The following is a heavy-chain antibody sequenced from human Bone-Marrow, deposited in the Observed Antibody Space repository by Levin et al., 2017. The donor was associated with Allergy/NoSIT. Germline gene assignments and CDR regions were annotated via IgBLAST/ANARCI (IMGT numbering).Heavy chain of an antibody. CDR3: ARVAWDCSSTSCYKMFDY. CDR1: GFTFSSYA. CDR2: ISYDGSNK. D-gene: IGHD2-2*02. V-gene: IGHV3-30-3*01. J-gene: IGHJ4*02. Sequence: PGGSLRLSCAASGFTFSSYAMHWVRQAPGKGLEWVAVISYDGSNKYYADSVKGRFTISRDNSKNTLYLQMNSLRAEDTAVYYCARVAWDCSSTSCYKMFDYWGQGTLVTVSS.